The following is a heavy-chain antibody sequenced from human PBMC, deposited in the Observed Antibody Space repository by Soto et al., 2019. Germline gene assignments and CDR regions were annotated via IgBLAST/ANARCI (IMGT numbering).Heavy chain of an antibody. Sequence: EVQLLESGGGLVKPGGSLRLSCSASGFIFRNYNMHWVRQAPGKGLEYVSGISSNGGSTFYADSVKGRFSISRDNSKNTLHLQMGSLRPEDMGTYYCARADYGTFDNWGQGTLVAVSS. V-gene: IGHV3-64*07. J-gene: IGHJ4*02. CDR2: ISSNGGST. CDR3: ARADYGTFDN. D-gene: IGHD4-17*01. CDR1: GFIFRNYN.